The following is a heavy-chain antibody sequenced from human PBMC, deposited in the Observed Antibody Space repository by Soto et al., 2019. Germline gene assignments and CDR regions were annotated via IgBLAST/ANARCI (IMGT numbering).Heavy chain of an antibody. D-gene: IGHD3-10*01. Sequence: LRLSCAASGFTFDDYAMHWVRQAPGKGLEWVSGISWNSGSIGYADSVKGRFTISRDNAKNSLYLQMNSLRAEDTALYYCAKAGWFGELVYWGQGTLVTVSS. CDR2: ISWNSGSI. J-gene: IGHJ4*02. CDR1: GFTFDDYA. V-gene: IGHV3-9*01. CDR3: AKAGWFGELVY.